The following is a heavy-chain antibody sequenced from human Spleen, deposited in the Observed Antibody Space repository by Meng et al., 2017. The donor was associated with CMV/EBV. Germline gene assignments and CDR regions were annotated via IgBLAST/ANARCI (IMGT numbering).Heavy chain of an antibody. CDR1: GFTFSSYA. D-gene: IGHD6-19*01. J-gene: IGHJ4*02. Sequence: GESLKISCAASGFTFSSYAMNWVRQAPGKELEWVSVIYSGGSGTYYGDSVQGRFTISRDNSKNTLYLQMNSLRAEDTAVYYCAKDYGGSDWSGPVDYWGQGTLVTVSS. V-gene: IGHV3-23*03. CDR2: IYSGGSGT. CDR3: AKDYGGSDWSGPVDY.